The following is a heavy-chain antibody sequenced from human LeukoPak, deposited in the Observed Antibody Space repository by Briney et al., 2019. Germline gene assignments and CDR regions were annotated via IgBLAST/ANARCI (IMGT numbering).Heavy chain of an antibody. D-gene: IGHD2-21*01. CDR3: ARHIVVGVYSCWFDP. CDR1: GDTFTGYY. CDR2: INPNSGGT. Sequence: ASVKVPCKASGDTFTGYYMHWVRQAPGQGLEWMGWINPNSGGTNYAQKFQGRVTMPRDTSISTAYMELSRLTSDDTVVYYCARHIVVGVYSCWFDPWGQGTLVTVSS. V-gene: IGHV1-2*02. J-gene: IGHJ5*02.